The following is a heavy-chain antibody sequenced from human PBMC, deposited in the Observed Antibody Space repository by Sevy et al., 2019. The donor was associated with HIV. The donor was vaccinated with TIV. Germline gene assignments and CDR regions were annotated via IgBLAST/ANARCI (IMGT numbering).Heavy chain of an antibody. J-gene: IGHJ4*02. D-gene: IGHD4-17*01. CDR3: ARDLPPSATTVAHFDC. CDR2: ISNSGPTI. CDR1: GFSFSSYE. Sequence: GGSLRLSCAASGFSFSSYEMNWVRQAPGKGLEWVSYISNSGPTISYSDSVRGRFTISRDNARNLLYLQMNSLRAEDTAVSYCARDLPPSATTVAHFDCWGQGTLVTVSS. V-gene: IGHV3-48*03.